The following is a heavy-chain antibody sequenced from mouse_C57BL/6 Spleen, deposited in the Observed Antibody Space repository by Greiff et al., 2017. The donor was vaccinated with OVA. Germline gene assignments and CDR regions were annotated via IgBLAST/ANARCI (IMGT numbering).Heavy chain of an antibody. CDR3: ARSSITTVVDYLDD. CDR2: IDPSDSET. Sequence: QVQLQQPGAELVRPGSSVKLSCKASGYTFTSYWMHWVKQRPIQGLEWIGNIDPSDSETHYNQKFKDKATLTVDKSSSPAYMQLSSLTSEDSAVDYCARSSITTVVDYLDDWGKGTTLTVSS. D-gene: IGHD1-1*01. CDR1: GYTFTSYW. V-gene: IGHV1-52*01. J-gene: IGHJ2*01.